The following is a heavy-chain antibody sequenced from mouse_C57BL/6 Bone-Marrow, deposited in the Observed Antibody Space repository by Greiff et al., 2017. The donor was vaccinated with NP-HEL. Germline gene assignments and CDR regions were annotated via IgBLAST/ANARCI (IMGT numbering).Heavy chain of an antibody. V-gene: IGHV1-19*01. CDR2: INPYNGGT. Sequence: VQLQQSGPVLVKPGASVKMSCKASGYTFTDYYMNWVKQSHGKSLEWIGVINPYNGGTSYNQKFKGKATLTVDKSSSTAYMELNSLTSEDSAVYYCARRGTGYYFAYWGQGTTLTVSS. CDR3: ARRGTGYYFAY. J-gene: IGHJ2*01. CDR1: GYTFTDYY.